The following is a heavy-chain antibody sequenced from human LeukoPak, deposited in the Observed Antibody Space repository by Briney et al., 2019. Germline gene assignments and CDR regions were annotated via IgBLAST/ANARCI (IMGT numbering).Heavy chain of an antibody. J-gene: IGHJ4*02. CDR1: GFTFSTYS. CDR3: ARDDPLDY. Sequence: GGSLRLSCAASGFTFSTYSMNWVRQAPGKGLEWVSSISTTGSHIYYADSVKGRFTISRDNAKNSLYLQMNSLRAEDTAVYYCARDDPLDYWGQGTLVTVSS. V-gene: IGHV3-21*01. CDR2: ISTTGSHI.